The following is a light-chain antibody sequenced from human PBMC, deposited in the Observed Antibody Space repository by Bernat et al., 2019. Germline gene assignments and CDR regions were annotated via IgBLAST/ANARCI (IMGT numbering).Light chain of an antibody. CDR2: SGS. CDR3: MQGVQSPIT. V-gene: IGKV2-28*01. J-gene: IGKJ5*01. Sequence: DIVMTQSPLSLPVTPGEPASISCRASQSLLHSDGNIYLDWYLHKPGQSPHLLIFSGSNRASGVPDRFSGSGSGTDFTLKISRVEADDVGVYYCMQGVQSPITFGQRTRLEIK. CDR1: QSLLHSDGNIY.